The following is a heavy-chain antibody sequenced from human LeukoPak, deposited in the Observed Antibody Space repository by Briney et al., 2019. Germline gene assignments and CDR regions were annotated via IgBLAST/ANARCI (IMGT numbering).Heavy chain of an antibody. V-gene: IGHV3-30-3*01. D-gene: IGHD4-17*01. CDR2: ISYDGSNK. Sequence: EGSLRLSCAASGFTFSSYAMHWVRQAPGKGLEWVAVISYDGSNKYYADSVKGRFTISRDNSKNTLYLQMNSLRAEDTAVYYCARDSPYGDYGDWGQGTLVTVSS. J-gene: IGHJ4*02. CDR1: GFTFSSYA. CDR3: ARDSPYGDYGD.